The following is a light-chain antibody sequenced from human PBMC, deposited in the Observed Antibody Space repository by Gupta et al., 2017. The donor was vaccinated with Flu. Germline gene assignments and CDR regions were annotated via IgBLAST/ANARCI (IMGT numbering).Light chain of an antibody. CDR1: ESITTY. Sequence: PASRSASVGDSVTITCRESESITTYLNWYQQKPGKAPNLLINVASSLQSGVPARFTGGGSGTKFTLTISSLQPDDFATYYCQQSYIFPLTFGGGTKVQI. V-gene: IGKV1-39*01. J-gene: IGKJ4*01. CDR2: VAS. CDR3: QQSYIFPLT.